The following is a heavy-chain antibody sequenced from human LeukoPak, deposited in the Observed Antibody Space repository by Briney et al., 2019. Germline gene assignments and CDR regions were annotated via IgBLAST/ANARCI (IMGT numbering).Heavy chain of an antibody. CDR3: ASDIGLWFGELSDAFDI. Sequence: PSETLSLTCAVYGGSFSGYYWSWIRQPPGKGLEWIGEINHSGSTNYNPSLKSRVTISVDTSKNQFSLKLSSVTAADTAVYYCASDIGLWFGELSDAFDIWGQGTMVTVSS. CDR1: GGSFSGYY. V-gene: IGHV4-34*01. J-gene: IGHJ3*02. D-gene: IGHD3-10*01. CDR2: INHSGST.